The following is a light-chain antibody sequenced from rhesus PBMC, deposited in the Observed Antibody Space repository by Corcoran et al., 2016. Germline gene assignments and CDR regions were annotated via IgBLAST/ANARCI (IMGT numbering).Light chain of an antibody. J-gene: IGKJ1*01. CDR2: EAS. CDR1: QGITND. V-gene: IGKV1-25*01. CDR3: QHYYRTPWA. Sequence: DIQMTQSPSSLSASVGDRVTITCRASQGITNDSAWYQQKPGETPKLLIYEASSLQSGIPSRFSGSGSGTDFTLTINSLQPEDFATYYCQHYYRTPWAFGQGTKVEVK.